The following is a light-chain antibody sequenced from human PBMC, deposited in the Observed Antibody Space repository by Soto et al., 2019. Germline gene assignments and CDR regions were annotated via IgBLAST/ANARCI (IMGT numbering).Light chain of an antibody. V-gene: IGLV2-14*01. J-gene: IGLJ1*01. CDR2: DIT. CDR3: VSCKTSKSYV. Sequence: QSALTQPASVSGSPGQSITISCTGTSSDVGAYIFVSWYQQYPGKAPKLMIYDITNRPSGVSNRFSGSKAGNTAFLTISPLQPEKQADYSCVSCKTSKSYVFGTGTKGTVL. CDR1: SSDVGAYIF.